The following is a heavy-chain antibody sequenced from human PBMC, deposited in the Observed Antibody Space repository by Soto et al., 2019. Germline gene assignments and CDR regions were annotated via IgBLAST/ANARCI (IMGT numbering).Heavy chain of an antibody. D-gene: IGHD6-13*01. CDR3: ARVVAAAGKRFDY. Sequence: SETLSLTCAVYGGSFSGYYWSWIRQPPGKGLEWIGEINHSGSTNYNPSLKSRVTISVDTSKNQFSLKLSSVTAADTAVYYCARVVAAAGKRFDYWGQGTLVTVSS. V-gene: IGHV4-34*01. CDR2: INHSGST. J-gene: IGHJ4*02. CDR1: GGSFSGYY.